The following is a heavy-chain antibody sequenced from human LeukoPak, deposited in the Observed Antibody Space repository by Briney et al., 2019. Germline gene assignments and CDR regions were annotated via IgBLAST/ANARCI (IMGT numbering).Heavy chain of an antibody. CDR1: GNTFTNYW. CDR2: IYPGVSET. J-gene: IGHJ4*02. V-gene: IGHV5-51*01. Sequence: GESLKISCKGSGNTFTNYWIGWVRQLPGKGLEWTGIIYPGVSETRYSPSFQGQVTMSVDKSSSTAYLQWATLKASDTAIYFCARLSTRLLDHWGQGTRVTVSS. D-gene: IGHD3-3*01. CDR3: ARLSTRLLDH.